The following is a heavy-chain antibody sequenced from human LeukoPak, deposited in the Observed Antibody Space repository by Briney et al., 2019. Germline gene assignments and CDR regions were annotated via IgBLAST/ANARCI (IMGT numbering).Heavy chain of an antibody. V-gene: IGHV1-2*02. Sequence: ASVKVSCKASGYTFTGYYMHWVRQAPGQGLEWMGWINPNSGGTNYAQKFQGRVTITRNTSISTAYMELSSLRSEDTAVYYCARTGTSLHNYFDYWGQGTLVTVSS. D-gene: IGHD1-1*01. CDR3: ARTGTSLHNYFDY. J-gene: IGHJ4*02. CDR1: GYTFTGYY. CDR2: INPNSGGT.